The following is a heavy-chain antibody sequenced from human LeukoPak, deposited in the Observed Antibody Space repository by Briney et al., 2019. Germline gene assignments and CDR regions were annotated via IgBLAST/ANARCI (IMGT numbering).Heavy chain of an antibody. CDR3: ARDRKEAIVVVPAAIDY. D-gene: IGHD2-2*01. J-gene: IGHJ4*02. V-gene: IGHV3-21*01. CDR1: GFTFSRYN. CDR2: ISSSSSDYI. Sequence: GGSLTLSCAASGFTFSRYNLNWVRQAPGKELEWVSSISSSSSDYIYYADSVKGRFTISRDNAKNSLYLQMNSLRAEDTAVYYCARDRKEAIVVVPAAIDYWGQGTLVTVSS.